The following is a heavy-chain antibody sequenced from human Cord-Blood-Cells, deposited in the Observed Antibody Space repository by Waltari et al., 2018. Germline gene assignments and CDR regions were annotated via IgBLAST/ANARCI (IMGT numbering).Heavy chain of an antibody. J-gene: IGHJ4*02. D-gene: IGHD6-6*01. V-gene: IGHV1-8*01. Sequence: QVQLVQSGAEVKKPGASVKVSCKASGYTFTSSDLNWLRQATGQGLEWMGWMNPNSGNTGYAQKFQGRVTMTRNTSISTAYMELSSLRSEDTAVYYCARGMLKQLDFDYWGQGTLVTVSS. CDR2: MNPNSGNT. CDR1: GYTFTSSD. CDR3: ARGMLKQLDFDY.